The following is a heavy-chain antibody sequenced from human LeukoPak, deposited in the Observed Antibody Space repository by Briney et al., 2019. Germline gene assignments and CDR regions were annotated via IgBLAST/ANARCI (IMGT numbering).Heavy chain of an antibody. CDR1: GFTFSSYG. D-gene: IGHD5-18*01. Sequence: GGSLRLSCAASGFTFSSYGMSWVRQAPGKGLEWVANIKQDGSEKYYVDSVKGRFTISRDNAKNSLYLQMNSLRAEDTAVYYCARDSMVTLDYWGQGTLVTVSS. V-gene: IGHV3-7*01. J-gene: IGHJ4*02. CDR3: ARDSMVTLDY. CDR2: IKQDGSEK.